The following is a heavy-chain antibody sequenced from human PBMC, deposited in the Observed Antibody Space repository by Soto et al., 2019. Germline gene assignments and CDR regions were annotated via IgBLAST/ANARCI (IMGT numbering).Heavy chain of an antibody. J-gene: IGHJ4*02. CDR3: AKVSRKGSAIDFDY. Sequence: QVQLVQSGAELKKPGASVKVSCKASGYTFSNYDMNWVRQATGQGPEWIGWVNANNGDTGYAQKLQGRVTLTTDISTTTAYMELTSLRSEDTAIYYCAKVSRKGSAIDFDYWGQGTLITVSS. D-gene: IGHD3-10*01. CDR2: VNANNGDT. V-gene: IGHV1-8*01. CDR1: GYTFSNYD.